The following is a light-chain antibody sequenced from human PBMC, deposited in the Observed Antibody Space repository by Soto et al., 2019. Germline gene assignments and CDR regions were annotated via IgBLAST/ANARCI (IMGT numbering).Light chain of an antibody. Sequence: QSVLTQPPSVSGAPGQRVTISCIGSSSNIGAGYDVHWYQQLPGTAPKLLIYGDTNRPSGFPDRFSGSKSATSASLVITGLQAEDEADYYCQSYDTALNVYVVFGGGTKLTVL. CDR2: GDT. V-gene: IGLV1-40*01. J-gene: IGLJ2*01. CDR1: SSNIGAGYD. CDR3: QSYDTALNVYVV.